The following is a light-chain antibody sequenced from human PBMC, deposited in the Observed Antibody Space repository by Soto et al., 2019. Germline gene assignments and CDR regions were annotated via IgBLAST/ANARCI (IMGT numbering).Light chain of an antibody. J-gene: IGKJ5*01. CDR1: QSISSY. CDR3: QQSYSTPIT. V-gene: IGKV1-39*01. CDR2: AAS. Sequence: EIQMTQSPSSLSSSVGDRVTITSRASQSISSYLNWYQQKPGKAPNLLIYAASSLQSGVPSRFSGSGSGTDFTLTISSLQPEDFATYYCQQSYSTPITFGQGTRLEIK.